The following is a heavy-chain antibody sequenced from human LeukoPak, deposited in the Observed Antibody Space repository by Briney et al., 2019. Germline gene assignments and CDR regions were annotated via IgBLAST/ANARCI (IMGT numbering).Heavy chain of an antibody. CDR1: GGSISSSSYY. Sequence: SETLSLTCTVSGGSISSSSYYWSWIRQPPGKGLEWIGYIYYSGSTNYNPSLKSRVTISVDTSKNQFSLKLSSVTAADTAVYYCARDDYGDHEYFQHWGQGTLVTVSS. J-gene: IGHJ1*01. V-gene: IGHV4-61*01. CDR3: ARDDYGDHEYFQH. D-gene: IGHD4-17*01. CDR2: IYYSGST.